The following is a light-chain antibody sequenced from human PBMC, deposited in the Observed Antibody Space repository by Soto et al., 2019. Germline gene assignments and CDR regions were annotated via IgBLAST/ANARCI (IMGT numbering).Light chain of an antibody. J-gene: IGKJ4*01. V-gene: IGKV3-11*01. Sequence: VLTQSPATLSLSPGERVTLSCRASRSVSGYLAWYQQTPGQAPRLLISDASNRATGIPARFSGSGSGTDFTLTISSLEPEDVAVYYCQQRSNWPPALTFGGGTKVEIK. CDR3: QQRSNWPPALT. CDR1: RSVSGY. CDR2: DAS.